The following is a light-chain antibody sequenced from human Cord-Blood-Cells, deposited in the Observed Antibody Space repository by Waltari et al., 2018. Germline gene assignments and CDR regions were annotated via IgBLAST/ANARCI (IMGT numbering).Light chain of an antibody. CDR1: SSDVGGYHL. CDR3: CSYAGSSTWV. V-gene: IGLV2-23*01. J-gene: IGLJ3*02. CDR2: ESS. Sequence: QSALTQPASVSGSPGQSITISCTGTSSDVGGYHLFFWYHPHPVKAPKPMIYESSKRPSGVSNRFSGSKSGNTASLTISGLQAEDEADYYCCSYAGSSTWVFGGGTKLTVL.